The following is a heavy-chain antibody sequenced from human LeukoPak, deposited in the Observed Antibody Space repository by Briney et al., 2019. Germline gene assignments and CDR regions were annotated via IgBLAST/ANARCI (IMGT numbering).Heavy chain of an antibody. J-gene: IGHJ4*02. CDR1: GFTFSSYA. Sequence: GGSQRLTCAASGFTFSSYAMSWVRQAPGKGLEWVSAIGGSDGTTYYADSVKGRFTISRDNSKYTLSLQMNSLRAEDTAVYYCAKVDNWKYGHHDYWGQGTLVTVSS. D-gene: IGHD1-1*01. CDR2: IGGSDGTT. CDR3: AKVDNWKYGHHDY. V-gene: IGHV3-23*01.